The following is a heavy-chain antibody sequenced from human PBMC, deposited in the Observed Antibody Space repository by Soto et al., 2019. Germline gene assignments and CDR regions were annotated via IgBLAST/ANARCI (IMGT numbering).Heavy chain of an antibody. CDR1: AYSISSDYY. D-gene: IGHD3-16*01. J-gene: IGHJ4*01. V-gene: IGHV4-38-2*01. Sequence: SETLSLTCAVSAYSISSDYYWGWIRQPPGMGLEWIGTIYHSGSTYYNPSLKSRLTISVDTSKNQFSLKLTSVTAADTAVYYCPTTRGRTDSHDGFDYWGRGTLVTVSS. CDR2: IYHSGST. CDR3: PTTRGRTDSHDGFDY.